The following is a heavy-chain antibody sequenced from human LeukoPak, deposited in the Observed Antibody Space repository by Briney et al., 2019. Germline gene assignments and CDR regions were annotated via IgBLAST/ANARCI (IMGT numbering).Heavy chain of an antibody. CDR2: IKSKTDGGTT. CDR1: GFTFSNAW. V-gene: IGHV3-15*01. CDR3: TTGVVPAALIDY. Sequence: GGSLRLSCAASGFTFSNAWMCWVRQAPGKGLEWVGRIKSKTDGGTTDYAAPVKGRFTISRDDSKNTLYLQMNSLKTEDTAVYYCTTGVVPAALIDYWGQGTLVTVSS. J-gene: IGHJ4*02. D-gene: IGHD2-2*01.